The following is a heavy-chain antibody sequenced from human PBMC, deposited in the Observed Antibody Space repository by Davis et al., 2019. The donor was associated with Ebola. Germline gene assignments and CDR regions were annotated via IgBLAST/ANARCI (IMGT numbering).Heavy chain of an antibody. D-gene: IGHD2-2*01. J-gene: IGHJ6*02. Sequence: GESLKISCAASGFTFSGSAMHWVRQASGKGLEWVANIKQDGSEKYYVDSVKGRFTISRDNAKNSLYLQMNSLRAEDTAVYYCARGGYCSSTSYYGYYYYGMDVWGQGTMVTVSS. CDR2: IKQDGSEK. CDR3: ARGGYCSSTSYYGYYYYGMDV. CDR1: GFTFSGSA. V-gene: IGHV3-7*04.